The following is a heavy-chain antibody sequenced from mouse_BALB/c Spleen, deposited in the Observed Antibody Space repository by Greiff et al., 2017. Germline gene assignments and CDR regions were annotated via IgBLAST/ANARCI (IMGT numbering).Heavy chain of an antibody. J-gene: IGHJ3*01. CDR3: ARVYYDYYWFAY. Sequence: ESGPGLVKPSQSLSLTCSVTGYSITSGYYWNWIRQFPGNKLEWMGYISYDGSNNYNPSLKNRISITRDTSKNQFFLKLNSVTTEDTATYYCARVYYDYYWFAYWGQGTLVTVSA. CDR1: GYSITSGYY. CDR2: ISYDGSN. D-gene: IGHD2-4*01. V-gene: IGHV3-6*02.